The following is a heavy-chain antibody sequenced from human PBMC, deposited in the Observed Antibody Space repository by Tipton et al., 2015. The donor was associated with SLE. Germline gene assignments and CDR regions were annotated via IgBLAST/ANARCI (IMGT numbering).Heavy chain of an antibody. Sequence: SLRLSCAASGFTFSDYYMSWIRQAPGKGLEWVSYISSSGSTIYYADSVKGRFTISRDNAKNSLYLQMNSLRAADTAVYYCASRGNIGYCSSTSCYNYGMDVWGQGTTVTVSS. V-gene: IGHV3-11*04. D-gene: IGHD2-2*01. J-gene: IGHJ6*02. CDR3: ASRGNIGYCSSTSCYNYGMDV. CDR2: ISSSGSTI. CDR1: GFTFSDYY.